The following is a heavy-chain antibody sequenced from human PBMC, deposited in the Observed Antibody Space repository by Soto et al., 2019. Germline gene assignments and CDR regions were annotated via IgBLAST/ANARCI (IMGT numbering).Heavy chain of an antibody. D-gene: IGHD3-10*01. CDR2: ISAYSGNT. J-gene: IGHJ4*01. V-gene: IGHV1-18*01. CDR1: GYTFSGFG. Sequence: ASVKVSCKASGYTFSGFGISWVRQAPGQGLEWMGWISAYSGNTKYAQKLQARVSMTTDTSTTTAYMELASLKSDDTAVYYCARDHYGTGSAPGFWGDGTLVSVSS. CDR3: ARDHYGTGSAPGF.